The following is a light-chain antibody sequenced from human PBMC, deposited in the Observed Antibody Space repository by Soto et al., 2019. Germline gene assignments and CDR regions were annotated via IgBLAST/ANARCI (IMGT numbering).Light chain of an antibody. CDR3: QQYGSSRFT. CDR1: QSVSSSY. V-gene: IGKV3-20*01. Sequence: ESVLTQSPGTLSLSPGERATLSCRASQSVSSSYLAWYQQKPGQAPRLLIYGASNRATGIPYRFSGSGSGTDFTLTISRLEPEDFAVYYCQQYGSSRFTFGPGTKVDIK. CDR2: GAS. J-gene: IGKJ3*01.